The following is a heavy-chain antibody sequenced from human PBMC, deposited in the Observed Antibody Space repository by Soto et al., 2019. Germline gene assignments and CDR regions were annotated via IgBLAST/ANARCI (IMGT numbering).Heavy chain of an antibody. D-gene: IGHD1-7*01. Sequence: PSETLSLTCTVSGGSISSYYWSWLRQPPGKGLEWIGFIYYSGSTNYNPSLKSRVTISVDTSKNQFSLKLSSVTAADTAVYYCAREKTTIGDFDYWGQGTLVTVSS. CDR2: IYYSGST. CDR3: AREKTTIGDFDY. V-gene: IGHV4-59*01. J-gene: IGHJ4*02. CDR1: GGSISSYY.